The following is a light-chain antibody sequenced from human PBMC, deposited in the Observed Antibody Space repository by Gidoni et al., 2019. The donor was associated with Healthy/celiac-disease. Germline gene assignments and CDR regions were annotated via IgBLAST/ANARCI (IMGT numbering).Light chain of an antibody. V-gene: IGKV3-11*01. CDR3: QQRSNWPPGFT. Sequence: EIVLTQSPATRSLSPGERATLSCRASQSVSSYLAWYQQNPGQAPRLLIYDASNRATGIPARFSGSGSGTDFTLTISSLEPEDFAVYYCQQRSNWPPGFTFGQGTKLEIK. CDR1: QSVSSY. CDR2: DAS. J-gene: IGKJ2*01.